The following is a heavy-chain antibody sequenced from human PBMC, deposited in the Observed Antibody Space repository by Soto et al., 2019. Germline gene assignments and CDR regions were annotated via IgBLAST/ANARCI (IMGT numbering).Heavy chain of an antibody. CDR1: GFTFSSYA. V-gene: IGHV3-23*01. CDR2: ISGSGGST. CDR3: AKVAHGTMVPGVIRPYFDY. D-gene: IGHD3-10*01. Sequence: EVQLLESGGGLVQPGGSLRLSCAASGFTFSSYAMSWVRQAPGKGLEWVSAISGSGGSTYYADSVKGRFTISRDNSKNALYLQMHRLRAEDTAVYYCAKVAHGTMVPGVIRPYFDYWGQVTMVTVSS. J-gene: IGHJ4*02.